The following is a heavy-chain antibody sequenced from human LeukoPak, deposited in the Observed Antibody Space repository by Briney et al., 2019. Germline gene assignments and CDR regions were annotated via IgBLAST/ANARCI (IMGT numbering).Heavy chain of an antibody. CDR3: ARDRWGYYFDY. CDR1: GGSISSYY. Sequence: SGTLSLTCTVSGGSISSYYWSWIRQPPGKGLGWIGYIYYSGSTNYNPSLKSRVTISVDTSKNQFSLKLSSVTAADTAVYYCARDRWGYYFDYWGQGTLVTVSS. V-gene: IGHV4-59*01. J-gene: IGHJ4*02. CDR2: IYYSGST. D-gene: IGHD3-16*01.